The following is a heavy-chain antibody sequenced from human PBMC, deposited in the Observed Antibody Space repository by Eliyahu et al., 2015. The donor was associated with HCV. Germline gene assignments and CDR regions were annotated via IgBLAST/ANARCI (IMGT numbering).Heavy chain of an antibody. CDR3: ARVGGSGLGGFDY. CDR2: ISSTSSYM. D-gene: IGHD6-19*01. J-gene: IGHJ4*02. V-gene: IGHV3-21*01. Sequence: EVQLVEYGGGLVKPGGSLXLXCXASGFIFSXSSMNWVRQAPGRGLEWVSSISSTSSYMYYADSVKGRFIISRDNAQNSLYLQMNSLRADDTALYYCARVGGSGLGGFDYWGQGTLVSVSS. CDR1: GFIFSXSS.